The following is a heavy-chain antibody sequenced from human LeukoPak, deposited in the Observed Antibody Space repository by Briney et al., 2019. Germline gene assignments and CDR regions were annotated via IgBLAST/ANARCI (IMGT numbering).Heavy chain of an antibody. J-gene: IGHJ5*02. D-gene: IGHD3-3*01. Sequence: SETLSLTCTVSGGSISSSSYYWGWIRQPPGKGLEWIGSIYYSGSTYYNPSLKSRVTISVDTSKNRFSLKLSSVTAADTAVYYCARDFWSGYDNWFDPWGQGTLVTVSS. CDR1: GGSISSSSYY. CDR2: IYYSGST. V-gene: IGHV4-39*07. CDR3: ARDFWSGYDNWFDP.